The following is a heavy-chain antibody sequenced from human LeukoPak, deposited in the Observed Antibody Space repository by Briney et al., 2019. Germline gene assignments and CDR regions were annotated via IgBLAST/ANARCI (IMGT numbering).Heavy chain of an antibody. CDR1: GGTFSSYA. V-gene: IGHV1-69*04. CDR2: IIPILGIA. Sequence: SVKVSCKASGGTFSSYAISWVRQAPGQGLEWMGRIIPILGIANYAQKFQGRVTITADKSTSTAYMELSSLRAEDTAVYYCARDHFSVVPAAMRGSSWGYYYYGMDVWGQGTTVTVSS. J-gene: IGHJ6*02. CDR3: ARDHFSVVPAAMRGSSWGYYYYGMDV. D-gene: IGHD2-2*01.